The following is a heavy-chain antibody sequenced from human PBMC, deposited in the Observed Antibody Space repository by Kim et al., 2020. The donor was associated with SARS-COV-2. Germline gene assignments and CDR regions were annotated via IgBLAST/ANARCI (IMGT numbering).Heavy chain of an antibody. D-gene: IGHD6-19*01. CDR1: GFTFSSYS. CDR2: ISSSSSYI. V-gene: IGHV3-21*01. Sequence: GGSLRLSCAASGFTFSSYSMNWVRQAPGKGLEWVSSISSSSSYIYYADSVKGRFTISRDNAKNSLYLQMNSLRAEDTAVYYCAREGIAVAPLGDWGQGTLVTVSS. J-gene: IGHJ4*02. CDR3: AREGIAVAPLGD.